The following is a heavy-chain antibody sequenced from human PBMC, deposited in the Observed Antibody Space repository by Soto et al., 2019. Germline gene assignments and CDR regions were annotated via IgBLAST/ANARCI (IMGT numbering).Heavy chain of an antibody. CDR2: IYYSGST. J-gene: IGHJ4*02. D-gene: IGHD3-22*01. Sequence: SETLSLTCTVSGGSISSGDYYWSWIRQPPGKGLEWIGYIYYSGSTYYNPSLKSRVTISVDTSKDQFSLKLSSVTAADTAVYYCARTRAKSLSSSGPAGTFDYWGQGTLVTVSS. CDR3: ARTRAKSLSSSGPAGTFDY. V-gene: IGHV4-30-4*01. CDR1: GGSISSGDYY.